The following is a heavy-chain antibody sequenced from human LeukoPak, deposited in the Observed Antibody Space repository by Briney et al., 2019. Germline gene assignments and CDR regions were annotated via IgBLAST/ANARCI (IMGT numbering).Heavy chain of an antibody. Sequence: SETLSLTCTVSGGSISSYYWSWIRQPPGKGLEWIGYIYYSGSTNYNPSLKSRVTISVDTSKNQFSLKLSSVTAADTAVYYCARDQTYYDILTGYYYYYGMDVWGQGTTVIVSS. D-gene: IGHD3-9*01. CDR3: ARDQTYYDILTGYYYYYGMDV. CDR2: IYYSGST. V-gene: IGHV4-59*01. J-gene: IGHJ6*02. CDR1: GGSISSYY.